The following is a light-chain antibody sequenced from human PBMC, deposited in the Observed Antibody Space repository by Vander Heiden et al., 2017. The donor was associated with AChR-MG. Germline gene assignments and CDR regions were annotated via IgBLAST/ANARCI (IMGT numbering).Light chain of an antibody. V-gene: IGKV4-1*01. J-gene: IGKJ2*01. CDR3: QQYSSTPYT. CDR1: QSVLYTSNNQDY. Sequence: DIVMTQSPDSLAVSLGERATINCKSSQSVLYTSNNQDYLAWYQQKPGQPPKLIIYWASSRESGVPDRFSGSGSGTDFTLTIRSLQAEDVAVYYCQQYSSTPYTFGPGTKVEIK. CDR2: WAS.